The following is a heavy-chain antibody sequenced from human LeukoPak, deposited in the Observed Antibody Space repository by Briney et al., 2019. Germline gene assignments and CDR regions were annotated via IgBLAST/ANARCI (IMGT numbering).Heavy chain of an antibody. J-gene: IGHJ4*02. Sequence: GGSLRLSCAASGFTFSNAWMSWVRQAPGKGLEWVGRIKSKTDGGTTDYAAPVKGRFTISRDDSKNTLYLQMNSLKTEDTAVSYCTTLTIFGVVITPIDYWSQGTLVTVSS. CDR1: GFTFSNAW. D-gene: IGHD3-3*01. V-gene: IGHV3-15*01. CDR3: TTLTIFGVVITPIDY. CDR2: IKSKTDGGTT.